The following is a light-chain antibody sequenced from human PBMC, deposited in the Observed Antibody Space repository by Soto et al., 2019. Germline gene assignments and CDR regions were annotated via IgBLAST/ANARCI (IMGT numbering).Light chain of an antibody. CDR1: QSISSY. CDR2: AAS. V-gene: IGKV1-39*01. Sequence: DIQMTQSPSSLSASVGDRVTITCRASQSISSYLNWYQQKPGKAPKLLIYAASSLQSGVPSRFSGSGSGTDFTLTISSLQPEDFATYYGQQSYSTPPTCGGGTKVEIK. CDR3: QQSYSTPPT. J-gene: IGKJ4*01.